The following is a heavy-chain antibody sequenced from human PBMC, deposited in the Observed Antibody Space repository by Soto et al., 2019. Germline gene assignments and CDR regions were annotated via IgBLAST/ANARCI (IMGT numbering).Heavy chain of an antibody. CDR3: ARDVQCGGDCYYFDY. Sequence: PSETLSLTCTASGGSISSYYWSWIRQPPGKGLEWIGYIYYSGSTNYNPSLKSRVTISVDTSKNQFSLKLSSVTAADTAVYYCARDVQCGGDCYYFDYWGQGTLVTVSS. CDR2: IYYSGST. J-gene: IGHJ4*02. V-gene: IGHV4-59*01. CDR1: GGSISSYY. D-gene: IGHD2-21*01.